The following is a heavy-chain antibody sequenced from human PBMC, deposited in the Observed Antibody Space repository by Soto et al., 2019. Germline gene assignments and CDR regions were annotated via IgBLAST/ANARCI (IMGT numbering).Heavy chain of an antibody. Sequence: QVQLVASGGGVVQPGRSLRLSCAASGFVFRDYAMHWVRQAPGKGLEWVALISYDGVNKYYADSVKGRFSITRENSKKTLSLQINSLRPEDTAMYFCARGVVWGDYDPPYFDFWGRGTLVAVSS. J-gene: IGHJ4*02. CDR1: GFVFRDYA. CDR2: ISYDGVNK. D-gene: IGHD4-17*01. CDR3: ARGVVWGDYDPPYFDF. V-gene: IGHV3-30*04.